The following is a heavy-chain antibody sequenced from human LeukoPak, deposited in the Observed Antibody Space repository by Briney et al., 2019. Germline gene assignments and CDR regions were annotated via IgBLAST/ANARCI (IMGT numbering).Heavy chain of an antibody. CDR3: ARDRRNYYDSSGGRVY. D-gene: IGHD3-22*01. V-gene: IGHV4-34*01. J-gene: IGHJ4*02. CDR1: GGSFSGYY. Sequence: SETLSLTCAVYGGSFSGYYWSWIRQPPGKGLEWIGEINHSGSTNYNPSLKSRVTISVDTSKNQFSLKLSSVTAADTAVYYCARDRRNYYDSSGGRVYWGQGTLVTVSS. CDR2: INHSGST.